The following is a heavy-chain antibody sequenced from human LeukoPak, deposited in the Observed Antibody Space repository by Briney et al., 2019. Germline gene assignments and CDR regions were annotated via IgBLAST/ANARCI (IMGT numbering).Heavy chain of an antibody. J-gene: IGHJ4*02. CDR2: ISAYNGNT. V-gene: IGHV1-18*01. D-gene: IGHD3-22*01. CDR1: GYTLTSYG. Sequence: ASVKVSCKASGYTLTSYGISWVRQAPGQGLEWMGWISAYNGNTNYAQKLRGRVTMTTDTSTSTAYMELRSLRSDDTAVYYCARDDPQDYYDSSGYYPGTYWGQGTLVTVSS. CDR3: ARDDPQDYYDSSGYYPGTY.